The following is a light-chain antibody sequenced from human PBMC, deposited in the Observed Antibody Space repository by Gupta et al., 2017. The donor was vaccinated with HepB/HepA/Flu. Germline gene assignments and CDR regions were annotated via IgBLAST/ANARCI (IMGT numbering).Light chain of an antibody. CDR2: WAS. V-gene: IGKV4-1*01. Sequence: DIVMTQSSDSLAVSLGERATINFKSSQNVLYSNNKDFLSWYQHKPGHPPKLLISWASTRESGVPDRFIGSVSVTDFTLTISSLQAEDVAVYYCKQYYDTPITFGQWTRLEIK. CDR1: QNVLYSNNKDF. CDR3: KQYYDTPIT. J-gene: IGKJ5*01.